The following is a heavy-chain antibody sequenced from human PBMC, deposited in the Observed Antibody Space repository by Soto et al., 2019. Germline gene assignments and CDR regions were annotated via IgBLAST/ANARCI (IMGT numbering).Heavy chain of an antibody. J-gene: IGHJ4*02. D-gene: IGHD6-13*01. CDR3: ARYRSSFYYFDY. CDR2: IYHRGST. V-gene: IGHV4-61*01. Sequence: SATLSLTCAVSGGSISCGCCSLSWIRQPPGKGLEWIGYIYHRGSTNYNPSLKSRVTISVDTSKNQFSLKLSSVTAADTAVYYCARYRSSFYYFDYWGQGTLVTVSS. CDR1: GGSISCGCCS.